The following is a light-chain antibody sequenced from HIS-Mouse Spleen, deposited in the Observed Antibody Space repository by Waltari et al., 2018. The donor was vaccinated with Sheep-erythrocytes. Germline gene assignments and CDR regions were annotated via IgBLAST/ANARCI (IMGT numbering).Light chain of an antibody. CDR3: AAWDDSLNGPV. CDR2: SNN. V-gene: IGLV1-44*01. Sequence: QSVLTQPPSASGTPGQRVTLPCSGSSSNIGSNTINWYQQLPGTAPKLLIYSNNQRPSGAPDRFSGSKSGTSASLAISGLQSEDEADYYCAAWDDSLNGPVFGGGTKLTVL. J-gene: IGLJ3*02. CDR1: SSNIGSNT.